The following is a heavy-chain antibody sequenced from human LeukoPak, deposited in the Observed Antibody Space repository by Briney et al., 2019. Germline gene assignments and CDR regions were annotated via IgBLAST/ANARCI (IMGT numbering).Heavy chain of an antibody. D-gene: IGHD6-19*01. V-gene: IGHV1-69*01. CDR1: GGTFSSYA. CDR3: ARGAPGSSGWYVETPYYYYYYYMDV. J-gene: IGHJ6*03. CDR2: IIPIFGTA. Sequence: ASVKVSCKASGGTFSSYAISWLRQAPGQGLQWMGGIIPIFGTANYAQKFQGRVTITADESTSTAYMELSSLRSEDTAVYYCARGAPGSSGWYVETPYYYYYYYMDVWGKGTTVTVSS.